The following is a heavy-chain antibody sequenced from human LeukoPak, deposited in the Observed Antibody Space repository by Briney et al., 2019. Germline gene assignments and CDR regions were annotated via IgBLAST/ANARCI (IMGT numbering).Heavy chain of an antibody. J-gene: IGHJ3*02. V-gene: IGHV4-39*07. CDR3: ARDWSI. CDR1: PGSISTFY. CDR2: IYYSGST. D-gene: IGHD3-3*01. Sequence: SETLSLTCTVSPGSISTFYWGWIRQPPGKGLEWIGSIYYSGSTYPNPSLKSRVTISVDTSKNQFSLKLSSVTAADTAVYYWARDWSIWGQETMVTVSS.